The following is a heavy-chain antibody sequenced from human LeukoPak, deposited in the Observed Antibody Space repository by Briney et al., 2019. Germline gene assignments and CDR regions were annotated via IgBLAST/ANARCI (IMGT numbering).Heavy chain of an antibody. D-gene: IGHD4-17*01. J-gene: IGHJ3*02. V-gene: IGHV3-53*01. Sequence: PGESLRLSCAASGFIVSSNYMNWVRQAPGQGLEWVSVIYSSDSTYYADSVKGRFTISRDNSKNTLFLQMNSLRAEDTAVYYCARHRSDSGDYDAFDIWGQGTMVTVSS. CDR2: IYSSDST. CDR3: ARHRSDSGDYDAFDI. CDR1: GFIVSSNY.